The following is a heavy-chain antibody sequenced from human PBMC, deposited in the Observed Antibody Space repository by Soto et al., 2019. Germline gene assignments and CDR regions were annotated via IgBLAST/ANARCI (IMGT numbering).Heavy chain of an antibody. D-gene: IGHD2-2*01. CDR1: GGSISSYY. J-gene: IGHJ5*02. CDR3: ARDRGYCSSTSCYNWFDP. CDR2: IYYSGST. V-gene: IGHV4-59*01. Sequence: SETLSLTCTVSGGSISSYYWSWIRQPPGKGLEWIGYIYYSGSTNYNPSLKSRVTISVDTSKNQFSLKLSSVTAADTAVYYCARDRGYCSSTSCYNWFDPWGQGTLVTVSS.